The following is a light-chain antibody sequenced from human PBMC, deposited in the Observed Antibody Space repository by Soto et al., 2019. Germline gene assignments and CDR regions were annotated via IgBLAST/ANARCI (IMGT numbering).Light chain of an antibody. Sequence: QSALTQPASVSGSPGLSITISCTGTSSDIGVSNYVSWYQQHPGKAPKLIIYEVSNRPSGVSNRFLGSKSGNTASLTISGLQTEDEADYYCSSYTSTSTLFGGGTKLTVL. CDR3: SSYTSTSTL. V-gene: IGLV2-14*01. CDR2: EVS. CDR1: SSDIGVSNY. J-gene: IGLJ3*02.